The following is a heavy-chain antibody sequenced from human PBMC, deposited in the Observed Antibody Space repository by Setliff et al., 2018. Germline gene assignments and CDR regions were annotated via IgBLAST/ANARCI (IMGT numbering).Heavy chain of an antibody. CDR2: INAGNGNT. J-gene: IGHJ4*02. Sequence: ASVKVSCKASGYTLTSYAMHWVRQAPGQRLEWMGWINAGNGNTKYSQKFQGRVTITRDTSASTAYMELSSLRSEDTAVYYCARDGGYCSGGSCYGLDYWGQGTLVTVSS. CDR1: GYTLTSYA. D-gene: IGHD2-15*01. V-gene: IGHV1-3*01. CDR3: ARDGGYCSGGSCYGLDY.